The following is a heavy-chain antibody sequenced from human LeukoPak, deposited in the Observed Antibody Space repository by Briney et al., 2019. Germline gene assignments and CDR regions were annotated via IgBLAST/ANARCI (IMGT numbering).Heavy chain of an antibody. Sequence: GGSLRLSCAASGFTFSSYAMSWVREAAGKGLEWGSAISGSGGSTYYADSVKGRFTISRDNSKNTLYLQMTSLRAEDTAVYYCAPRQPQQLVRGYWGQGTLVTVSS. V-gene: IGHV3-23*01. D-gene: IGHD6-13*01. J-gene: IGHJ4*02. CDR3: APRQPQQLVRGY. CDR2: ISGSGGST. CDR1: GFTFSSYA.